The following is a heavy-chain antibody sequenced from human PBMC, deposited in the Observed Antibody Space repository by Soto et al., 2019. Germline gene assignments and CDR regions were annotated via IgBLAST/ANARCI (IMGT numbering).Heavy chain of an antibody. CDR3: ARGFAVGDKVDY. J-gene: IGHJ4*02. V-gene: IGHV1-8*01. Sequence: QVPLVQSGAEVKKPGASVKVSCKAYGYTFTSYDINWVRQATGQGLEWMGWMNPNSGNTGYAQKVQGRVTMTRNTSSSTAYMELRRLRSEDTAVYYCARGFAVGDKVDYWGQGPLVTVSS. CDR2: MNPNSGNT. D-gene: IGHD1-26*01. CDR1: GYTFTSYD.